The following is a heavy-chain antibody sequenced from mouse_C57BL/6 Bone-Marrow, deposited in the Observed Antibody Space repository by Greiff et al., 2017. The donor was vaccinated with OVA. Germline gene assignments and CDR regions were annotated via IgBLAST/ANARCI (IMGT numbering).Heavy chain of an antibody. CDR3: ARDGGWLLLFDY. V-gene: IGHV1-59*01. J-gene: IGHJ2*01. Sequence: QVQLQQPGAELVRPGTSVKLSCKASGYTFTSYWMHWVKQRPGQGLEWIGVIDPSDSYTNYNQKFKGKATLTVDTSSSTAYMQLSSLTSEDSAVYDGARDGGWLLLFDYWGQGTTLTV. CDR1: GYTFTSYW. D-gene: IGHD2-3*01. CDR2: IDPSDSYT.